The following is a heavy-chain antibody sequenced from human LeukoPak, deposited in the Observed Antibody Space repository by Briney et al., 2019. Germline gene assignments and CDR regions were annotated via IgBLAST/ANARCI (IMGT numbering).Heavy chain of an antibody. Sequence: SETLSLTCTVSGGSSSRSSYYWGWIRQPPGKGLEWIGSIYYSGSTYYNPSLKSRVTISVDTSKNQFSLKLSSVTAADTAVYYCARQGMYSSSWFFREYYFDYWGQGTLVTVSS. D-gene: IGHD6-13*01. V-gene: IGHV4-39*07. CDR3: ARQGMYSSSWFFREYYFDY. CDR2: IYYSGST. CDR1: GGSSSRSSYY. J-gene: IGHJ4*02.